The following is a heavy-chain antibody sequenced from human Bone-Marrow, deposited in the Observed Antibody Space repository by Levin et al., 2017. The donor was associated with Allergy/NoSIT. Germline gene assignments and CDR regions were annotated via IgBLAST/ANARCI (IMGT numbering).Heavy chain of an antibody. CDR3: AKYYYGSGSDPWFDP. J-gene: IGHJ5*02. CDR2: ISSSSSYT. CDR1: GFTFSDYY. V-gene: IGHV3-11*06. Sequence: GGSLRLSCAASGFTFSDYYMSWIRQAPGKGLEWVSYISSSSSYTNYADSVKGRFTISRDNAKNSLYLQMNSLRAEDTAVYYCAKYYYGSGSDPWFDPWGQGTLVTVSS. D-gene: IGHD3-10*01.